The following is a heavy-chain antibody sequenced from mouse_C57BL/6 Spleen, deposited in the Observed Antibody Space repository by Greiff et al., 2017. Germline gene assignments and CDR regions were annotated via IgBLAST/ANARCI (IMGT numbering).Heavy chain of an antibody. CDR1: GFTFSSYA. V-gene: IGHV5-4*01. Sequence: EVKVVESGGGLVKPGGSLKLSCAASGFTFSSYAMSWVRQTPEKRLEWVATISDGGSYTYYPDNVKGRFTISGDNAKNNLYLQMSHLKSEDTAMYYCARDGKPYWGQGTLVTVSA. CDR3: ARDGKPY. CDR2: ISDGGSYT. J-gene: IGHJ3*01.